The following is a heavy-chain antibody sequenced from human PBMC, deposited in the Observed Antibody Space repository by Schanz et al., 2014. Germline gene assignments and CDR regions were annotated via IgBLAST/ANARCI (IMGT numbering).Heavy chain of an antibody. V-gene: IGHV7-4-1*02. CDR3: ARGEANWGQY. D-gene: IGHD7-27*01. CDR1: GYNFTTYT. CDR2: INTNTGNP. J-gene: IGHJ4*02. Sequence: QVQLVQSGSELTRPGASVKVSCKASGYNFTTYTMNWVRQAPGQGLEWMGWINTNTGNPTDAQGFTGRFVFPLDASVSTAYLQISFLKADDTAVFFCARGEANWGQYWGQGTLVTVSS.